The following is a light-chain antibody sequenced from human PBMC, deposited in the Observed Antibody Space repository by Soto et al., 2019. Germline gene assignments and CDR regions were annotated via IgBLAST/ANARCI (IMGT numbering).Light chain of an antibody. CDR2: DSS. V-gene: IGKV3-11*01. Sequence: EIVLTQSPDTLSLSPGERATLSCRASQSVGSYLAWYQQKPGQAPRLLIYDSSNRATGIPARFSGSGSGTDFTLTISSLEPEDFAVYYCQQRSNCPLTFGGGTKVEIK. J-gene: IGKJ4*01. CDR1: QSVGSY. CDR3: QQRSNCPLT.